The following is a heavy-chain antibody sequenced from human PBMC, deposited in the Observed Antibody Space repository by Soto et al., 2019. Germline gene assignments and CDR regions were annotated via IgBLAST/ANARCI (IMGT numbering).Heavy chain of an antibody. CDR3: ARDLLEWGGYYYYYYGMDV. Sequence: SQTLSLTCPVSGGSFSSYYWSCIRQPAAKGLEWIGRLYTPASRNYNPSLKSRVTMSVDTSKNQFSLKLSSVTAADTAVYYCARDLLEWGGYYYYYYGMDVWGQGTTVT. CDR1: GGSFSSYY. V-gene: IGHV4-4*07. CDR2: LYTPASR. D-gene: IGHD3-3*01. J-gene: IGHJ6*02.